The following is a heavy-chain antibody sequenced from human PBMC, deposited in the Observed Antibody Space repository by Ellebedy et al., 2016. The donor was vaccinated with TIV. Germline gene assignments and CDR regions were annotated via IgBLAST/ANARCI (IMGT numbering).Heavy chain of an antibody. CDR2: ISGLNGKT. Sequence: AASVKVSCKASGGTFSSNAISWVRQAPGQGLEWMGWISGLNGKTKYARTVQGRVTLTTDTAARTAYIELTSMRSDEPAVYYCARDNTVGGTNWFDPWGQGTLVIVSS. CDR3: ARDNTVGGTNWFDP. V-gene: IGHV1-18*01. J-gene: IGHJ5*02. D-gene: IGHD6-19*01. CDR1: GGTFSSNA.